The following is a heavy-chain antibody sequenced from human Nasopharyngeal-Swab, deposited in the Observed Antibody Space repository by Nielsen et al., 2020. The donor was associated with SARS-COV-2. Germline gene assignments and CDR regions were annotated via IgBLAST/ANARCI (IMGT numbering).Heavy chain of an antibody. CDR2: IYWDDDK. V-gene: IGHV2-5*02. Sequence: GPTLVKPTQTLTLTCTFSGFSLSTSGVGVGWIRQPPGKALEWLALIYWDDDKHYSTSLKTRLTISKDTSKNQVVLTMTNMDPVDTATYYCARILGYSSSWPHFDYWGQGTLVTVSS. D-gene: IGHD6-13*01. CDR3: ARILGYSSSWPHFDY. CDR1: GFSLSTSGVG. J-gene: IGHJ4*02.